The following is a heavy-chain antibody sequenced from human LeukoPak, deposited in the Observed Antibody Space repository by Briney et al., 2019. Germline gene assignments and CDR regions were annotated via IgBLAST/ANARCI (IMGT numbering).Heavy chain of an antibody. J-gene: IGHJ3*01. CDR3: SKGGYKPANGIDV. CDR2: ISSSSNYI. D-gene: IGHD1-1*01. V-gene: IGHV3-21*01. Sequence: GGSLRLSCAASGFIFSSYNMNWVRQAPGKGLEWVSSISSSSNYIYYADSVKGRFTISRDNAKSSLSLQMNSLSAEDTAVYYCSKGGYKPANGIDVWGQGTMVTVSS. CDR1: GFIFSSYN.